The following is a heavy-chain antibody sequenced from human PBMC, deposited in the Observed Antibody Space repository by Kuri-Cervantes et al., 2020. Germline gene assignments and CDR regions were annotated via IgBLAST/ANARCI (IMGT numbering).Heavy chain of an antibody. CDR3: ARDRQLLWFGELSHYYYYGMDV. Sequence: GESLKISCAASGFTFSSYAMSWVRQAPGKGLEWVSAISGSGGSTYYADSVKGRFTISRDNSKNTLYLQMNSLRAEDTAVYYCARDRQLLWFGELSHYYYYGMDVWGQGTTVTVSS. J-gene: IGHJ6*02. CDR2: ISGSGGST. CDR1: GFTFSSYA. D-gene: IGHD3-10*01. V-gene: IGHV3-23*01.